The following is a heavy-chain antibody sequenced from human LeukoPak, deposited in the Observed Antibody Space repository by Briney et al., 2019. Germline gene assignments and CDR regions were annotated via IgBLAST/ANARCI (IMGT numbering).Heavy chain of an antibody. CDR2: INPNTAGT. J-gene: IGHJ4*02. V-gene: IGHV1-2*02. CDR3: ARRPIEGVPAPIDY. D-gene: IGHD2-2*01. Sequence: ASVKVSCKASGSTFADYYIHWVRQAPGQGLEWMGLINPNTAGTNYAQKFQGRVTMTRDTSITTAYMELSRLRSDDTAVYYCARRPIEGVPAPIDYWGQGNLVTVSS. CDR1: GSTFADYY.